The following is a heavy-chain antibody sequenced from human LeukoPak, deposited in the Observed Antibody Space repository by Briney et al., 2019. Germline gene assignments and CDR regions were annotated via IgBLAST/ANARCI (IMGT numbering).Heavy chain of an antibody. V-gene: IGHV4-4*02. J-gene: IGHJ4*02. D-gene: IGHD3-3*01. CDR2: VHLDGRT. CDR3: AREGGFYRPLDY. CDR1: GGSISSTNW. Sequence: SGTLSLICGVSGGSISSTNWWTWVRHPPGKGLEWIEEVHLDGRTNYNPSLESRLTMSVDFSDNHISLMLTSVTAADTAVYYCAREGGFYRPLDYSGQGTLVTVSS.